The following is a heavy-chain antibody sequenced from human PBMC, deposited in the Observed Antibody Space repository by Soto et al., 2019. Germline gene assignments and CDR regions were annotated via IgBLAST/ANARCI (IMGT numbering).Heavy chain of an antibody. J-gene: IGHJ4*02. D-gene: IGHD1-26*01. CDR3: ARDQVGASSFDY. CDR1: GGTISNSP. V-gene: IGHV1-69*08. Sequence: QVQLVQSGAELRKPGSAVKLSCKASGGTISNSPISWVRQIPGQGPEWMGRIIPSPARTIYSRKFRGRVTLTADKSTQTVYMTLSSLTTEDSGVYYCARDQVGASSFDYWGQGTRVTVSS. CDR2: IIPSPART.